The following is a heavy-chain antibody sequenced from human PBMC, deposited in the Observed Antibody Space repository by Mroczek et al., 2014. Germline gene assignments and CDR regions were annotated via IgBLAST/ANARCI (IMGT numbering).Heavy chain of an antibody. V-gene: IGHV3-30-3*01. CDR2: ISYDGSNK. J-gene: IGHJ3*02. CDR1: GFTFSSYA. CDR3: ARDRGYSNYDFYPDAFDI. Sequence: QVQLVESGGGVVQPGRSLRLSCAASGFTFSSYAMHWVRQAPGKGLEWVAVISYDGSNKYYADSVKGRFTISRDNSKNTLYLQMNSLRAEDTAVYYCARDRGYSNYDFYPDAFDIWGQGTMVTVSS. D-gene: IGHD4-11*01.